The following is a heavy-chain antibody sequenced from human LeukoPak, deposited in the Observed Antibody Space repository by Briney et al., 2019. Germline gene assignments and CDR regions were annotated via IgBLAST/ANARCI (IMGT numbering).Heavy chain of an antibody. D-gene: IGHD3-10*01. CDR1: GGSISSYY. V-gene: IGHV4-59*01. Sequence: SETLSLTCTVSGGSISSYYWSWVRQPPGKGLEWIGNVYYTGSTNYNPSLKSRITVSVDTSKNQFSLKLSSVTAADTAVYYCARSYNSGSYYPYYFDYWGQGTLVTVSS. J-gene: IGHJ4*02. CDR2: VYYTGST. CDR3: ARSYNSGSYYPYYFDY.